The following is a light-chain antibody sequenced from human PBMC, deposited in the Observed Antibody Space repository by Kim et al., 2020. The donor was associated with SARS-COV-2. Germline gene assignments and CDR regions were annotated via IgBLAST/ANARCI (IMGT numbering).Light chain of an antibody. V-gene: IGKV3-20*01. Sequence: PGQGSTPSCRASQSGSSSSLAWYRQHPGQAPTLLISGASSRATGIPDRFSGSGSGTDFTLTISRLEPEDFAVYYCQQYGSSPGTFGQGTKVDIK. CDR2: GAS. CDR3: QQYGSSPGT. J-gene: IGKJ1*01. CDR1: QSGSSSS.